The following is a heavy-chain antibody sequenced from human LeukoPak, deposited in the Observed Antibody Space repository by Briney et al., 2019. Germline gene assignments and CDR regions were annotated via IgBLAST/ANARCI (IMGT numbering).Heavy chain of an antibody. V-gene: IGHV3-48*03. J-gene: IGHJ6*02. D-gene: IGHD6-13*01. Sequence: GSLRLSCAASGFTFSSYEMNWVRQAPGKGLEWVSYISSSGSTIYYADSVKGRFTISKDNAKNSLYLQMNSLRAEDTAVYYCAREDSSSWSPYGMDVWGQGTTVTVSS. CDR1: GFTFSSYE. CDR2: ISSSGSTI. CDR3: AREDSSSWSPYGMDV.